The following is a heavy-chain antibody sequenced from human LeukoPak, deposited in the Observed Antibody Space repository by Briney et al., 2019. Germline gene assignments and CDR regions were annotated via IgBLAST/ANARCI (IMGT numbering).Heavy chain of an antibody. CDR3: ARYLGHSSGSKRGFDY. V-gene: IGHV1-18*01. J-gene: IGHJ4*02. D-gene: IGHD6-19*01. Sequence: GASVKVSCKTSGYTFSTYGISWVRQAPGQGLEWLGWISGRNGNANYVQEFQGRVTMTTDTSTTTAYMELRSLTSDDTAVYSCARYLGHSSGSKRGFDYWGQGTPVIVSS. CDR1: GYTFSTYG. CDR2: ISGRNGNA.